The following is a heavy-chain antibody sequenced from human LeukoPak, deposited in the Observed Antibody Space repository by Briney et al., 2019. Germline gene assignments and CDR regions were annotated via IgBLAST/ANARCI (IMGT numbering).Heavy chain of an antibody. Sequence: GRSLRLSCAASGFTFSSYGMHWVRQAPGKGLEWVAVIWYDGSNKYYADSVKGRFTISRDNSKNTLYLQMNSLRAEDTAVYYCARAPPDPYYYDSSGSGLDPWAREPWSPSPQ. V-gene: IGHV3-33*01. D-gene: IGHD3-22*01. CDR3: ARAPPDPYYYDSSGSGLDP. CDR1: GFTFSSYG. CDR2: IWYDGSNK. J-gene: IGHJ5*02.